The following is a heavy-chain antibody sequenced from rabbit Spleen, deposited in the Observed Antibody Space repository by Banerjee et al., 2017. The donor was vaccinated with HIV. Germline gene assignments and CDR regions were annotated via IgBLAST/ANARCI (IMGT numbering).Heavy chain of an antibody. J-gene: IGHJ4*01. CDR3: ARVDGPVYGWSALNL. CDR2: MWVGGDTT. CDR1: GFSFSNDYD. Sequence: QQLEESGGGLVKPGASLTLTCKASGFSFSNDYDMCWVRQAPGKGLQWIACMWVGGDTTYYASWAKGRFTISKTSSTTVTLEMTSLTVADTATYFCARVDGPVYGWSALNLWGQGTLVTVS. D-gene: IGHD6-1*01. V-gene: IGHV1S40*01.